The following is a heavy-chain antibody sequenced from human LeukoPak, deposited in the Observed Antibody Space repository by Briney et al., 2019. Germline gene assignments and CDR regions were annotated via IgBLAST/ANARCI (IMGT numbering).Heavy chain of an antibody. CDR1: GYTFSNYH. J-gene: IGHJ5*02. D-gene: IGHD2-2*01. V-gene: IGHV1-46*01. Sequence: ASVKVSCKASGYTFSNYHIHWVRQAPGQGIEWMGIINPRYGSTTYAQNFQGRVTMTEDTSTDTAYMELSSLRSEDTAVYYCAALGYCSSTSCRNWFGPWGQGTLVTVSS. CDR3: AALGYCSSTSCRNWFGP. CDR2: INPRYGST.